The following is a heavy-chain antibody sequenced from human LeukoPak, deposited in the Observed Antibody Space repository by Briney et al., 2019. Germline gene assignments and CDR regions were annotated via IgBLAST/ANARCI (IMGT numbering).Heavy chain of an antibody. Sequence: GGSLRLSCAASGFTFSSYAMSWVRQAPRKGLEWVSAISGSGGSTYYADSVKGRFTISRDNSKNTLYLQMNSLRAEDTAVYYCAKSHSSSSYFYYGMDVWGQGTAVTVSS. D-gene: IGHD6-13*01. CDR1: GFTFSSYA. J-gene: IGHJ6*02. V-gene: IGHV3-23*01. CDR3: AKSHSSSSYFYYGMDV. CDR2: ISGSGGST.